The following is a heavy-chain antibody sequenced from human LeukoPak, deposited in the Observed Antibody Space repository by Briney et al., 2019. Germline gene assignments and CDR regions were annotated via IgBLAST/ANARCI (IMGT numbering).Heavy chain of an antibody. J-gene: IGHJ5*02. Sequence: SQTLSLTCTVSGGSISSGSYYWSWIRQHPGKGLEWIGYIYYSGSTYYNPSLKSRVTISVDTSKNQFSLKLSSVTAADTAVYYCARVHSGSCSPWGQGTLVTVSS. CDR3: ARVHSGSCSP. CDR1: GGSISSGSYY. V-gene: IGHV4-31*03. CDR2: IYYSGST. D-gene: IGHD2-15*01.